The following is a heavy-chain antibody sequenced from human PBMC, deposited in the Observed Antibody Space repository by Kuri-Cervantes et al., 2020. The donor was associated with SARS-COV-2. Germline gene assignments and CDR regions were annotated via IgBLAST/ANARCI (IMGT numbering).Heavy chain of an antibody. CDR1: GGSISSYY. D-gene: IGHD1-7*01. V-gene: IGHV4-59*01. CDR3: ARGSWNYPFDY. J-gene: IGHJ4*02. Sequence: ESLKISCTVSGGSISSYYWSWIRQPPGKGLEWIGYIYYGGSTNYNPSLKSRVTISVDTSKNQFSLKLSSVTAADTAVYYCARGSWNYPFDYWGQGTLVTVSS. CDR2: IYYGGST.